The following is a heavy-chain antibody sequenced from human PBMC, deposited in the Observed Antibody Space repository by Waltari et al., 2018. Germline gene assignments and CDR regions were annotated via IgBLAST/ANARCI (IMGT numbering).Heavy chain of an antibody. CDR1: GDSISSYY. Sequence: QVQLQESGPGLVKPSETLSLTCTVSGDSISSYYWSWIRQPPGKGLEWIGYMYYSGSTKSTPSLKSRVTMSIDTSTNQFSLNLSSVSAADTAVYYCTREVSSAWPYASDIWGQGTMVTVS. J-gene: IGHJ3*02. CDR2: MYYSGST. D-gene: IGHD6-19*01. V-gene: IGHV4-59*01. CDR3: TREVSSAWPYASDI.